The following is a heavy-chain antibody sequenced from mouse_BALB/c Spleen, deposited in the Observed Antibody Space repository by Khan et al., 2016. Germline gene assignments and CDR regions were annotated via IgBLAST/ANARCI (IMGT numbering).Heavy chain of an antibody. CDR3: ARRVRRVDY. D-gene: IGHD2-14*01. V-gene: IGHV3-2*02. CDR1: GYSITSDYA. Sequence: EVQLQESGPGLVKPSQSLSLTCTVTGYSITSDYAWNWIRQFPGNKLEWMGYITYSGYTTYNPSLNSQISITPDTSKNQFFLQLNSVTTADAATYYCARRVRRVDYWSQGTTLTVSS. J-gene: IGHJ2*01. CDR2: ITYSGYT.